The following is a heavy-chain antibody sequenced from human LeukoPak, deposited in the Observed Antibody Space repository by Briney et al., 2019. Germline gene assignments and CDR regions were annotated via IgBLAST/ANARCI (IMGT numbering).Heavy chain of an antibody. D-gene: IGHD2-2*01. CDR2: ISYDGSNK. CDR1: GFTFSSYG. CDR3: AKDLRVPAAIRTGLPTQQSYYGMDV. V-gene: IGHV3-30*18. Sequence: GGSLRLSCAASGFTFSSYGMHWVRQAPGKGLEWVAVISYDGSNKYYADSVKGRFTISRDNSKNTLYLQMNSLRAEDTAVYYCAKDLRVPAAIRTGLPTQQSYYGMDVWGQGTTVTVSS. J-gene: IGHJ6*02.